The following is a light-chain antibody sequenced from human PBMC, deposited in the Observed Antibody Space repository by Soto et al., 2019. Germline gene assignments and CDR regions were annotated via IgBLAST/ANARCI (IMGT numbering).Light chain of an antibody. CDR2: ATS. Sequence: IQMTQSPATLSASVGNRVTIICRASQGTSNYLAWYQQKEGKAPKPLIYATSTLQSGVPSRFSGSGYGTEFTLTISSLQPEDFATYYCQQLKTYPFTFGQGTRLEIK. V-gene: IGKV1-9*01. CDR1: QGTSNY. J-gene: IGKJ5*01. CDR3: QQLKTYPFT.